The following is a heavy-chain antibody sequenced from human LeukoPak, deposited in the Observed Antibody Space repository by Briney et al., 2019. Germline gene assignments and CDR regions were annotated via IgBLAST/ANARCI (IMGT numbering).Heavy chain of an antibody. CDR3: ATRCGGDCYLAFDY. CDR2: IIPFLGIA. Sequence: GASVKVSCKTSRGTFSSYTISWVRQAPGQGLEWMGRIIPFLGIANYAQKFQGRVTITADKSTSTAYMELSSLRSEDTAVYYCATRCGGDCYLAFDYWGQGTLVTVSS. J-gene: IGHJ4*02. V-gene: IGHV1-69*02. CDR1: RGTFSSYT. D-gene: IGHD2-21*01.